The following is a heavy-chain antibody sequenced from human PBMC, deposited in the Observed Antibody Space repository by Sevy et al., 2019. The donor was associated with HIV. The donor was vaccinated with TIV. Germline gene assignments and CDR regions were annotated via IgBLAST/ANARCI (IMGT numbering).Heavy chain of an antibody. J-gene: IGHJ3*02. V-gene: IGHV3-30*14. D-gene: IGHD4-17*01. Sequence: GGSLRLSCAASGFTFSSYAMHWVRQAPGKGLEWVAVISYDGSNKYYADSVKGRFTISRDNSKNTLYLQMNSLRAEDTAVYYCTREEQVVITPGRRYGGNSFGGAFDIWGQGTMVTVSS. CDR1: GFTFSSYA. CDR2: ISYDGSNK. CDR3: TREEQVVITPGRRYGGNSFGGAFDI.